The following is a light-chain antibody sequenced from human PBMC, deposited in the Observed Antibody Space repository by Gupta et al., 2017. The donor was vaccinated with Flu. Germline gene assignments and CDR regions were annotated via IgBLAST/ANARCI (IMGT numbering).Light chain of an antibody. V-gene: IGKV4-1*01. CDR3: QQYEGHPHT. J-gene: IGKJ2*01. CDR2: WAS. CDR1: LSSINSANKKNY. Sequence: DIVMTQSPDPLAVSLGERATINCKSSLSSINSANKKNYLPWYQQKPGQPPKSLIFWASTRETGVPDRFTGRGSGTDFTLTSSSLQAEDVAIYFCQQYEGHPHTFGQGTRLEIK.